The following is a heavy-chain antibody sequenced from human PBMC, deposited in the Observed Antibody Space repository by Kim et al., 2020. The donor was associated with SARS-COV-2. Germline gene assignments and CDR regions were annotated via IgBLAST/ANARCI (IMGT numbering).Heavy chain of an antibody. V-gene: IGHV5-10-1*01. CDR3: ARHGQYGYSSGWYSPYFDY. CDR2: IDPSDSYT. J-gene: IGHJ4*02. D-gene: IGHD6-19*01. Sequence: GESLKISCKGSGYSFTSYWISWVRQMPGKGLEWMGRIDPSDSYTNYSPSLQGHVTISADKSISTAYLQWSSLKASDTAMYYCARHGQYGYSSGWYSPYFDYWGQGTLVTVSS. CDR1: GYSFTSYW.